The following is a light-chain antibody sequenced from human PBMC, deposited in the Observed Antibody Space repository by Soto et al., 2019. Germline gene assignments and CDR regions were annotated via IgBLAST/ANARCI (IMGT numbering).Light chain of an antibody. CDR1: QNISST. V-gene: IGKV3-15*01. J-gene: IGKJ2*01. Sequence: EIVMTQSPATLSVSPGERATLSCRDSQNISSTLAWYQQKPGQAPRLLIYGASVRATGIPARFSGSGSGTEFTLTISSLQSEDFAVYYCQKYNNWPPAAFGQGTKLEIK. CDR3: QKYNNWPPAA. CDR2: GAS.